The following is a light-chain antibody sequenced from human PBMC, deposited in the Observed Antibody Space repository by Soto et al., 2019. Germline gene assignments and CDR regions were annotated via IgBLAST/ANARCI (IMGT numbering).Light chain of an antibody. Sequence: EIVMTQSPASLSVSPGERVTLLGTSGQSISRYLAWYQQLPGQAPRLLIHGASTGAIGVPDRFSGSGSGTEFTLTISTLQSEDSAVYYCHQYKNWPWTFGQGTKVDI. J-gene: IGKJ1*01. CDR2: GAS. V-gene: IGKV3-15*01. CDR3: HQYKNWPWT. CDR1: QSISRY.